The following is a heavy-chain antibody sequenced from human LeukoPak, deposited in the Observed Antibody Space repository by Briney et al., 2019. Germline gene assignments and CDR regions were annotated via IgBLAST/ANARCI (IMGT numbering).Heavy chain of an antibody. V-gene: IGHV3-43*02. CDR3: AKDLFCGSGSYHNWFDP. CDR1: GFTFDDYA. Sequence: PGGSLRLSCAASGFTFDDYAMHWVRQAPGKGREWVSLISGDGGSTYYADSVRGRFTISRDNSKNSLYLQMNSLRTEDTALYYCAKDLFCGSGSYHNWFDPWGQGTLVTVSS. CDR2: ISGDGGST. J-gene: IGHJ5*02. D-gene: IGHD3-10*01.